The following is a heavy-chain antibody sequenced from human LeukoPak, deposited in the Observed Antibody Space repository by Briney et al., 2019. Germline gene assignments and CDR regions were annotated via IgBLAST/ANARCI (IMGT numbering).Heavy chain of an antibody. CDR3: ARVGATSSSYYYYYMDV. CDR1: GGSISSHY. D-gene: IGHD1-26*01. CDR2: IYYSGST. V-gene: IGHV4-59*11. Sequence: PSETLSLTCTVSGGSISSHYWSWIRQPPGKGLEWIGYIYYSGSTNYNPSLKSRVTISVDTSKNQFSLKLSSVTAADTAVYYCARVGATSSSYYYYYMDVWGKGTTVTVSS. J-gene: IGHJ6*03.